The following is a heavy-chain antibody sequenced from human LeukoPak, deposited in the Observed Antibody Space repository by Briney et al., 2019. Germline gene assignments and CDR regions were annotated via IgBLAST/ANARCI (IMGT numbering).Heavy chain of an antibody. CDR1: GGSFSGYY. Sequence: PSETLSLTCAVYGGSFSGYYWSWIRQTPGKGLEWIGEINHSGSTNYNPSPKSRVTISVDTSKNQFSLKLSSVTAADTAVYYCTVIADIVVVPAAMGSNWFDPWGQGTLVTVSS. J-gene: IGHJ5*02. CDR2: INHSGST. CDR3: TVIADIVVVPAAMGSNWFDP. D-gene: IGHD2-2*01. V-gene: IGHV4-34*01.